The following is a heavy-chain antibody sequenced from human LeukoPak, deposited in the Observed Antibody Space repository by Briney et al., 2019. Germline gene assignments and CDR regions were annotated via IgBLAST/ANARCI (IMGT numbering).Heavy chain of an antibody. Sequence: AASVKVSCKASGYTFTSYDINWVRQATGQGLEWMGWMNPNSGNTGYAQKFQGRVTMTRNTSISTAYMELSSLRSEDTAVYYCARDYEAAVNWFDPWGQGTLVTVSS. CDR2: MNPNSGNT. D-gene: IGHD2-15*01. V-gene: IGHV1-8*01. CDR1: GYTFTSYD. J-gene: IGHJ5*02. CDR3: ARDYEAAVNWFDP.